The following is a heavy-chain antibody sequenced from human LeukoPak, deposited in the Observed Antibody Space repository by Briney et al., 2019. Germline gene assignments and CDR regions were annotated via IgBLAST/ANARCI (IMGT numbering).Heavy chain of an antibody. CDR1: GGSISGTNW. D-gene: IGHD3-10*01. J-gene: IGHJ4*02. V-gene: IGHV4-4*02. CDR2: IYYTGST. Sequence: PSGTLSLTCGVSGGSISGTNWWSWVRQPPGKGLEWIGSIYYTGSTYYNPSLESRLTISAETSKNQFSLRLSSVTAADTAVYYCARRNMVRGLRAFDIWGQGILVTVSS. CDR3: ARRNMVRGLRAFDI.